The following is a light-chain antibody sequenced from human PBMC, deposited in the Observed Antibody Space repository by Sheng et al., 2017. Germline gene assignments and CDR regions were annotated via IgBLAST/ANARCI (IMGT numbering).Light chain of an antibody. CDR1: QRVSSNY. CDR2: RAS. Sequence: VLTQSPGTLSLSPGERATLSCRASQRVSSNYLAWYQQKPGQAPRLLIYRASSRAAGIPDRFSGSGSGTDFTLTISRLXPEDFAVYYCQQYGGSPMYIFGQGTKLEIK. V-gene: IGKV3-20*01. CDR3: QQYGGSPMYI. J-gene: IGKJ2*01.